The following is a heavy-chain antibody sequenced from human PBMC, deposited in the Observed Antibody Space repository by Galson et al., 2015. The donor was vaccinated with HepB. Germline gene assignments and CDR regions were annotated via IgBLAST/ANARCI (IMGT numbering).Heavy chain of an antibody. D-gene: IGHD2-2*01. Sequence: SVKVSCKASGGTFSSYAISWVRQAPGQGLEWMGGIIPIFGTANYAQKFQGRVTITADESTSTAYMELSSLRSEDTAVYYCARGPVGYQLPRDYYYYYMDVWGKGTTVTVSS. J-gene: IGHJ6*03. CDR1: GGTFSSYA. V-gene: IGHV1-69*13. CDR3: ARGPVGYQLPRDYYYYYMDV. CDR2: IIPIFGTA.